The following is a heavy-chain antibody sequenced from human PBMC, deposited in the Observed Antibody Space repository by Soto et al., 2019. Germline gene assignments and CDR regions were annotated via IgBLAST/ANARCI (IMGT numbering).Heavy chain of an antibody. J-gene: IGHJ3*02. CDR2: ISWDGTST. D-gene: IGHD1-26*01. V-gene: IGHV3-43*01. CDR1: GFRFDDYR. Sequence: GGSLRLSCAASGFRFDDYRMHWVRQAPGKGLEWVCFISWDGTSTYYADSVRGRFIISRDNTKNSVYLQMNSLRAEDTAVYYCAKDSRSGATQSDDAFDIWGQGTMVTVSS. CDR3: AKDSRSGATQSDDAFDI.